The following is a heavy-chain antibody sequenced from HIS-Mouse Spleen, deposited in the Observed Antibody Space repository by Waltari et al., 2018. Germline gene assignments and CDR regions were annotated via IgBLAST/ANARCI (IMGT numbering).Heavy chain of an antibody. V-gene: IGHV4-39*07. Sequence: QLQLQESGPGLVKPSETLSLTCTVSGGSISSSSYYWGWIRQPPGKGLEWIGSIYYSGSTYSTPSLKSRVTISVDTSKNQFSLKLSSMTAADTAVYYCARDPRWKDGIDYWGQGTLVTVSS. CDR2: IYYSGST. D-gene: IGHD1-1*01. CDR3: ARDPRWKDGIDY. J-gene: IGHJ4*02. CDR1: GGSISSSSYY.